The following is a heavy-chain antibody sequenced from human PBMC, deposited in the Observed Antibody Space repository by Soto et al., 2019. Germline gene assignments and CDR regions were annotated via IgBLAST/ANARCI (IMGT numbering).Heavy chain of an antibody. CDR2: INPNSGGT. CDR3: ARDRGSGSYYYYGMDV. Sequence: ASVKVSCKASGYTFTGYYMHWVRQAPGQGLDWMGWINPNSGGTNYAQKFQGWVTMTRDTSISTAYMELSRLRSDDTAVYYCARDRGSGSYYYYGMDVWGQGTTVTVSS. J-gene: IGHJ6*02. CDR1: GYTFTGYY. D-gene: IGHD3-10*01. V-gene: IGHV1-2*04.